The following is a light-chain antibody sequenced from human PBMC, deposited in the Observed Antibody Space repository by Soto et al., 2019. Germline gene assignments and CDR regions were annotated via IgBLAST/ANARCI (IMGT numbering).Light chain of an antibody. J-gene: IGKJ1*01. CDR1: QSISSN. Sequence: EIVVTQSPATLSVSPGERATLSCRASQSISSNLAWYQKKPGQAPRLLICGASIRATGIPSRFSGSGSGTEFTLTINSLQSEDFAVYYCQQYNNWPRGTFGQGTKVEIK. CDR2: GAS. CDR3: QQYNNWPRGT. V-gene: IGKV3-15*01.